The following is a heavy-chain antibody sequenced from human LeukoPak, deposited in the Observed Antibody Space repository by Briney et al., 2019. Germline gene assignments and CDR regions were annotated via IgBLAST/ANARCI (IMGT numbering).Heavy chain of an antibody. Sequence: GGSLRLSCAASGFTFSSYAMHWVRQAPGKGLEYVSAFSSNGGSKYYANSVKGRFTNSRDNSKNTLYLQMGSLRAEDMAVYYCARRAEVYSGSYPYYMDVWGKGTTVTVSS. CDR1: GFTFSSYA. CDR3: ARRAEVYSGSYPYYMDV. V-gene: IGHV3-64*01. J-gene: IGHJ6*03. D-gene: IGHD1-26*01. CDR2: FSSNGGSK.